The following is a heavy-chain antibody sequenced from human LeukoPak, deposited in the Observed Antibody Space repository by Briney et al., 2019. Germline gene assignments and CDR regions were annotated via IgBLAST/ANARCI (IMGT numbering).Heavy chain of an antibody. J-gene: IGHJ4*02. V-gene: IGHV1-18*01. CDR2: ISTYNGNT. CDR3: ARDSDAAYNWNYIPSGY. CDR1: GYTFSSYA. D-gene: IGHD1-7*01. Sequence: GASVKVSCKASGYTFSSYAISWVRQAPGQGLEWMGWISTYNGNTNYAQQLQGRATLTTDTSTRTSYMELRSLRSDDTAVYYCARDSDAAYNWNYIPSGYWGQGTLVTVSS.